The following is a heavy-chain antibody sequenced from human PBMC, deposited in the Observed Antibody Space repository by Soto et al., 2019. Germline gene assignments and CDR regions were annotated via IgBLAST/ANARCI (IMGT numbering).Heavy chain of an antibody. D-gene: IGHD5-12*01. CDR2: IIPILGIA. V-gene: IGHV1-69*02. Sequence: SVKVSCKASGGTFSSYTISWVRQAPGQGLEWMGRIIPILGIANYAQKFQGRVTITADESTSTAYVELSSLRSEDTAVYYCARGYGGYRGVISYWARGPLVPVSS. CDR3: ARGYGGYRGVISY. CDR1: GGTFSSYT. J-gene: IGHJ4*02.